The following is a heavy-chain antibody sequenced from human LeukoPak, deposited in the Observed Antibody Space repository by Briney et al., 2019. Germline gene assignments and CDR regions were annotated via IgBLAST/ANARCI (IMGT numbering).Heavy chain of an antibody. V-gene: IGHV3-23*01. CDR2: ISGSGGST. J-gene: IGHJ2*01. Sequence: PGGSLRLXCAASGFTFSSYAMSWVRQAPGKGLEWVSAISGSGGSTYYADSVKGRFTISRDNSKNTLYLQMNSLRAEDTAVYYCAKAYTGYSGAARGYFDLWGRGTLVTVSS. D-gene: IGHD1-26*01. CDR1: GFTFSSYA. CDR3: AKAYTGYSGAARGYFDL.